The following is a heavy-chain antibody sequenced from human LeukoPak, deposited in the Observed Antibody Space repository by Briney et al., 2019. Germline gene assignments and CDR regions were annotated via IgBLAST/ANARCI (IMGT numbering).Heavy chain of an antibody. Sequence: QTGGSLRLSCAASGFTFSTYWMTWVRQAPGKGLEWVATKRQDDIERHLVDSVKGRFFISKDNAKNSLYLQMNSLTVEDTAVYYCVRGCNRAHCPYFFDSWGQGTLITVS. CDR1: GFTFSTYW. CDR2: KRQDDIER. V-gene: IGHV3-7*01. CDR3: VRGCNRAHCPYFFDS. D-gene: IGHD2/OR15-2a*01. J-gene: IGHJ4*02.